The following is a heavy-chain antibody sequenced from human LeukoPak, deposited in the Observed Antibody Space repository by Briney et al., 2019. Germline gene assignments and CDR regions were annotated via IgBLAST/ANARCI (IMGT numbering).Heavy chain of an antibody. J-gene: IGHJ4*02. V-gene: IGHV4-59*01. CDR1: GGSSCSYY. Sequence: PSETLSLTCTVSGGSSCSYYWSWIRQPPGKELEWIGYIYYSGSTNYNPSLKSRATISVDTSKNQFSLKLSSVTAADTAVYYCARVGSSWRYFDYWGQGTLVTVSS. CDR2: IYYSGST. CDR3: ARVGSSWRYFDY. D-gene: IGHD6-13*01.